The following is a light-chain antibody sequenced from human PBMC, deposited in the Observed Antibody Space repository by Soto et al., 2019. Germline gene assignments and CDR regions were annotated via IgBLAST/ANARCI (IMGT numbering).Light chain of an antibody. CDR1: NSDVGNYNR. J-gene: IGLJ2*01. Sequence: QSVLTQPPSVSGSPGQSVTISCTGTNSDVGNYNRVSWYQQAPGTAPKLMLYEVSNRAPGVPDRFSGSKSGNTASLTISGLQAEDEADYHCSSYTGRSTLVIFGGGTKLTVL. V-gene: IGLV2-18*02. CDR2: EVS. CDR3: SSYTGRSTLVI.